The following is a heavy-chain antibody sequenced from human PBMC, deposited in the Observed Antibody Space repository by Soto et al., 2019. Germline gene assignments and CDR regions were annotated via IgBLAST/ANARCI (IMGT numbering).Heavy chain of an antibody. Sequence: QVQLQESGPGLVKPSQTLSLTCTVSVGAISSGGYYWTWIRQHPGKGLEWIGYNYYSGITYYNPSLKCRVTISLDTSKNQFSLKLSSVTAADTAVYYCARGSSIAGLYYGMDVWGQGTTVTVSS. V-gene: IGHV4-31*03. CDR2: NYYSGIT. CDR3: ARGSSIAGLYYGMDV. J-gene: IGHJ6*02. D-gene: IGHD6-6*01. CDR1: VGAISSGGYY.